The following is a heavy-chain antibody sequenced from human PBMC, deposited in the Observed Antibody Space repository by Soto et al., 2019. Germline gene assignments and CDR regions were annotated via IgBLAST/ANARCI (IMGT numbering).Heavy chain of an antibody. J-gene: IGHJ4*02. CDR1: GASIITDNW. CDR3: ARASASSKLRGVVIN. Sequence: QVQLQESGPGLVKPSGTLSLTCALSGASIITDNWWSWVRQPPGKEMEWIGEIYHSGNTNFNPSVKSQVTISVDTSKNQFSLTVSSVTAADTAIYCCARASASSKLRGVVINWGQGTLVTVSS. CDR2: IYHSGNT. V-gene: IGHV4-4*01. D-gene: IGHD3-10*01.